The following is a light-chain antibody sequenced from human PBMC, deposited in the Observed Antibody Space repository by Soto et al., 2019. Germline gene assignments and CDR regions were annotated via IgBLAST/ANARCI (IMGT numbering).Light chain of an antibody. J-gene: IGLJ3*02. V-gene: IGLV2-8*01. CDR2: DVS. CDR3: SSFAGSNNVV. Sequence: QSALTQPPSASGSPGQSVTISCAGTSSDVGGYHHVSWYQQHPGKAPKLMIYDVSKRPSGVPDRFSGSKSGNAASLTVSGLQTEDEADYYCSSFAGSNNVVFGGGTQLTVL. CDR1: SSDVGGYHH.